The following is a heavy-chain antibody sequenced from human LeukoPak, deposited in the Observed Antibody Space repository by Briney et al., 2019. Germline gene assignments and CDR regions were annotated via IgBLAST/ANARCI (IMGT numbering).Heavy chain of an antibody. V-gene: IGHV4-39*07. CDR3: ARARYCSGSSCYTSWFDP. J-gene: IGHJ5*02. D-gene: IGHD2-2*02. Sequence: PSETLSLTCTVSGGSISSRSYYWGWIRQPPGKGLEWIGNIYYGGNTYYNPSLKSRVTISVDTSKNQFSLRLSSVTAADTAVYSCARARYCSGSSCYTSWFDPWGQGTLVTVSS. CDR2: IYYGGNT. CDR1: GGSISSRSYY.